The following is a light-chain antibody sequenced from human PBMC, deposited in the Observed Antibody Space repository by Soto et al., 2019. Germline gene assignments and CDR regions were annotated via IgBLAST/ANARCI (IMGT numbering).Light chain of an antibody. CDR3: QQDLRTPLT. J-gene: IGKJ3*01. CDR2: AAS. CDR1: QGIRND. V-gene: IGKV1-17*01. Sequence: DIQMTQSPSSLSASVGDRVTITCRASQGIRNDLGWYQQKPGKVPKRLIYAASSLQSGVPSRFSGSGSGTEFTLTIRSMHPEHFPNYYCQQDLRTPLTFGPGTKVDIK.